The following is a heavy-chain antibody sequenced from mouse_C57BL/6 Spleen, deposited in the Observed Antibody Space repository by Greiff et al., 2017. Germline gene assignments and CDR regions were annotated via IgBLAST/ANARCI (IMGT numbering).Heavy chain of an antibody. J-gene: IGHJ2*01. D-gene: IGHD1-1*01. CDR2: INSDGGST. CDR1: EYEFPSHD. V-gene: IGHV5-2*01. Sequence: EVKLVESGGGLVQPGESLKLSCESNEYEFPSHDMSWVRKTPEKRLELVAAINSDGGSTYYPDTMERRFIISRDNTKKTLYLQMSSLRSEDTALYYCERQDYGSSYVSYCFDYWGQGTTLTVSS. CDR3: ERQDYGSSYVSYCFDY.